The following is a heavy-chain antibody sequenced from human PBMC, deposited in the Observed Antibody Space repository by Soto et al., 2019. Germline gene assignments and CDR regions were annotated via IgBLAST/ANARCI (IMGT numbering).Heavy chain of an antibody. J-gene: IGHJ5*01. CDR2: IKHCGST. V-gene: IGHV4-34*01. D-gene: IGHD2-15*01. CDR1: GGSFSGYY. Sequence: PSETLSLTCAVYGGSFSGYYWSWIRQPQGKGLEWIGEIKHCGSTNYHPARKSRVTISVDTSKNQFSLKLSSVTAADTAVYYCARGLGYCSGGSCFNWFDSWGQGTLVTVSS. CDR3: ARGLGYCSGGSCFNWFDS.